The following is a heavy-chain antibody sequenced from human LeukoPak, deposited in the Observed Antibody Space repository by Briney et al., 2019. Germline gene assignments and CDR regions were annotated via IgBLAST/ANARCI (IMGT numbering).Heavy chain of an antibody. V-gene: IGHV3-23*01. Sequence: AGGSLRLSCAASRFTFSSYAMSWVRQAPGKGLEWVSGVSGNGAGTYYADSVKGRFTISRDNSKNMLYLQMNSLRAEDTAVYYCAKTPWYSSGCSIDYWGQGTLVTVSS. D-gene: IGHD6-25*01. CDR1: RFTFSSYA. J-gene: IGHJ4*02. CDR2: VSGNGAGT. CDR3: AKTPWYSSGCSIDY.